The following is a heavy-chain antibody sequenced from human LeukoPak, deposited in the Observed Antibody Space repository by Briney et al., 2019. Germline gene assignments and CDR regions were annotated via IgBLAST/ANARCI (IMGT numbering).Heavy chain of an antibody. Sequence: PGGSLRLSCAASGFIFTGYFMSWVRQAPGKGLEWVASIKHDGSEKYYVDSVRGRFTISRDNAKNLLYLQMSSLRAEDTAVYYCTSWGDTTAEYFQRWGQGTLVTVSS. CDR1: GFIFTGYF. CDR3: TSWGDTTAEYFQR. V-gene: IGHV3-7*01. D-gene: IGHD2-21*02. J-gene: IGHJ1*01. CDR2: IKHDGSEK.